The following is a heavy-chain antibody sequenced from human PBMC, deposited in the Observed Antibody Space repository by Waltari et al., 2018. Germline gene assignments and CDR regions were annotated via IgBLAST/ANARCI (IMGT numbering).Heavy chain of an antibody. CDR3: ARSPGPPGYYYYYYMDV. CDR1: GGTFSSYA. V-gene: IGHV1-69*12. J-gene: IGHJ6*03. Sequence: QVQLVQSGAEVKKPGSSVKVSCKASGGTFSSYAISWVRQAPGQGLEWMGGSIPIFGTANYAQKFQGRVTMTADESTSTAYMELSSLRSEDTAVYYCARSPGPPGYYYYYYMDVWGKGTTVTISS. CDR2: SIPIFGTA.